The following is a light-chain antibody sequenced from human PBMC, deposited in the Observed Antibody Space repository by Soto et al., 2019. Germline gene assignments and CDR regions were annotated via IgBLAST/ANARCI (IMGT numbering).Light chain of an antibody. Sequence: DIQLTQSPSFLSASVGDRVTVSCRASQYISTSLAWFQQKAGKVPQLLVYPASTLQDGVPSRFSGSGSGTYFTLTINNLQAEDFATYYCQHLRTYPFSFGQGTKLDIQ. CDR2: PAS. CDR1: QYISTS. J-gene: IGKJ2*03. V-gene: IGKV1-9*01. CDR3: QHLRTYPFS.